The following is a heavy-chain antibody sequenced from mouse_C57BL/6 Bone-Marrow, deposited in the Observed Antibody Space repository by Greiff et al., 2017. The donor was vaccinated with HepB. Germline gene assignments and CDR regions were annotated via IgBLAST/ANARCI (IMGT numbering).Heavy chain of an antibody. J-gene: IGHJ4*01. V-gene: IGHV5-17*01. Sequence: EVKLQESGGGLVKPGGSLKLSCAASGFTFSDYGMHWVRQAPEKGLEWVAYISSGSSTIYYADTVKGRFTISRDNAKNTLFLQMTSLRSEDTAMYYCARRTFITTVRYAMDYWGQGTSVTVSS. CDR3: ARRTFITTVRYAMDY. CDR2: ISSGSSTI. CDR1: GFTFSDYG. D-gene: IGHD1-1*01.